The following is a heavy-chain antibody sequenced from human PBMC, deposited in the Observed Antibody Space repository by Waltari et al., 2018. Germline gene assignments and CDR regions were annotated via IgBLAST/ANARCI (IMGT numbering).Heavy chain of an antibody. Sequence: QVHLQESGPGLVKPSETLSLTCPVSGGSVSSGYWSWIRQPPGKGLEWIGYGSYSRRANYNPSLNSRVTISMDTSRNQFSLRLSSVTAADTAVYYCARHYDYDSSPSDGFDIWGQGTMVTVSS. CDR2: GSYSRRA. D-gene: IGHD3-22*01. J-gene: IGHJ3*02. V-gene: IGHV4-59*02. CDR3: ARHYDYDSSPSDGFDI. CDR1: GGSVSSGY.